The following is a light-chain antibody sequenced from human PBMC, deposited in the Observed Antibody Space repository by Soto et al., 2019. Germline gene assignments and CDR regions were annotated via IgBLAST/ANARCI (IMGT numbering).Light chain of an antibody. J-gene: IGKJ5*01. CDR2: GVS. V-gene: IGKV3-15*01. Sequence: EMVLTQSPAILSVSPGESATLSCRASQSVSSNYLAWYQQHPGQAPRLLIYGVSRRATGIPARFSGSGSGTEFSLTISSLQSEDFAVYCRQQYSKSPITFGQGTRLEIK. CDR3: QQYSKSPIT. CDR1: QSVSSN.